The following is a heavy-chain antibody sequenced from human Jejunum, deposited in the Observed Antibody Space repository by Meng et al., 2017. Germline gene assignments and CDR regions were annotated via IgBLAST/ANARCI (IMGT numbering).Heavy chain of an antibody. CDR2: IHYSGGT. Sequence: QVQLQESGPGRVKPAQTLSLTCTVSGGSMNSAGHYWSWIRQDPGKGLEWIGYIHYSGGTYYNPSLKSRVTISVDTSKNQFSLKLNSVSAADTAVYYCARATAGNSEYFQNWGQGTLVTVSS. CDR3: ARATAGNSEYFQN. D-gene: IGHD4-23*01. V-gene: IGHV4-31*03. CDR1: GGSMNSAGHY. J-gene: IGHJ1*01.